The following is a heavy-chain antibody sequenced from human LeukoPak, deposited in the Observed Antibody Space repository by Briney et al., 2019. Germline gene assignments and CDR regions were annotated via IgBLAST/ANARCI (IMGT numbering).Heavy chain of an antibody. Sequence: GGSLRLSCAASGFTFSGSHIHWVRQASGKRLEWVGRITIKTNNYATSYAASVRGRFTIPRDDSENTAYLQMNSLKIEDTAVYYCTTYRSGHYWGQGTLVTVSS. J-gene: IGHJ4*02. CDR1: GFTFSGSH. V-gene: IGHV3-73*01. CDR3: TTYRSGHY. CDR2: ITIKTNNYAT. D-gene: IGHD6-19*01.